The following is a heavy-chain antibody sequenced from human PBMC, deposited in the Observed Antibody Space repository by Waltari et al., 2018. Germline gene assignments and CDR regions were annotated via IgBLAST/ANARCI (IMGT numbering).Heavy chain of an antibody. CDR2: ISVHSGAT. CDR1: SSA. J-gene: IGHJ6*03. V-gene: IGHV1-18*01. CDR3: ARDSNHWDPRYMDV. Sequence: QVQVVQSGAEVEKPGASVKVSCTTSSSALSWVRQAPGQGLEWMGWISVHSGATNYAQNFRDRVIMTADTSTRTAYLEVRNLRSDDTAVYYCARDSNHWDPRYMDVWGKGTTVTVSS. D-gene: IGHD1-26*01.